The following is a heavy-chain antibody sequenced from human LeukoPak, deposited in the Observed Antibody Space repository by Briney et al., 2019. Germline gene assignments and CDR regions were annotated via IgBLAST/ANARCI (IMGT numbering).Heavy chain of an antibody. Sequence: PSETLSLTCTVSGGSISSGSFYWSWIRQHPGKGLEWIGYIYYGGSTYYNPSLKSRVTISVDTSKNQFSLKLSSVTAADTAVYYCARIKPGRLRLAFDIWGQGTMVTVSS. CDR3: ARIKPGRLRLAFDI. V-gene: IGHV4-30-4*08. CDR2: IYYGGST. D-gene: IGHD4-17*01. CDR1: GGSISSGSFY. J-gene: IGHJ3*02.